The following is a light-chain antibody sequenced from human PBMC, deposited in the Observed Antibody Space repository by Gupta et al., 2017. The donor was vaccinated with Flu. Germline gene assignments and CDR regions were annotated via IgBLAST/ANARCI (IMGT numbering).Light chain of an antibody. CDR2: GAT. CDR3: QQYGASPGT. V-gene: IGKV3-20*01. CDR1: QSVSSSY. Sequence: EIVLTQSPGTLSLSPGERATLSCRASQSVSSSYLAWYQQKPGQAPRLLIYGATSRATGTPDRFSGRGSGTXFTLTIXRLEPEDFAVYYCQQYGASPGTFGXGTKVEIK. J-gene: IGKJ1*01.